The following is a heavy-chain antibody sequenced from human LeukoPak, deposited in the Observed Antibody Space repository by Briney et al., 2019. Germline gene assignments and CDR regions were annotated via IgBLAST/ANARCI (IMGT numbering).Heavy chain of an antibody. CDR1: GFTFSGSA. D-gene: IGHD6-13*01. V-gene: IGHV3-30*04. Sequence: PGGSLRLSCAASGFTFSGSAMHWVRQAPGKGLEWVAVISYDGSNKYYADSVKGRFTISRDNSKNTLYLQMNSLRAEDTAVYYCARETWTAAAGPPRWFDPWGQGTLVTVSS. J-gene: IGHJ5*02. CDR3: ARETWTAAAGPPRWFDP. CDR2: ISYDGSNK.